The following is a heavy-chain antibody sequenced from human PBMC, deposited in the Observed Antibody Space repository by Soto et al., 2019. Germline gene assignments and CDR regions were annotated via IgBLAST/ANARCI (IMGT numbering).Heavy chain of an antibody. V-gene: IGHV3-64D*06. Sequence: EVQLVESGGGLVQPGGSLGLTCSASGFTFSDYAMHWVRQTPGKGLEYVSVIRSGGDMLYYAYSVKGRFPISRDTSKNSLFLQLNSLSPDDPAMYYCVKDHSAHEYWGHGTLVTLS. CDR3: VKDHSAHEY. CDR2: IRSGGDML. CDR1: GFTFSDYA. J-gene: IGHJ4*01.